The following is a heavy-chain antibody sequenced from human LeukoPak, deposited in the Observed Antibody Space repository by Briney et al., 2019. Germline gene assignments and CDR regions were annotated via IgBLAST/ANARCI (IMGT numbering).Heavy chain of an antibody. J-gene: IGHJ4*02. CDR1: GGSFSGYY. CDR2: INHSGST. Sequence: SETLSLTCAVYGGSFSGYYWSWIRQPPGKGLEWIGEINHSGSTNYNPSLKSRVTISVDTSKNQFSLKLSSVTAADTAVYYCAKWAGALYYYGSGSYYNYFDYWGQGTLVTVSS. CDR3: AKWAGALYYYGSGSYYNYFDY. V-gene: IGHV4-34*01. D-gene: IGHD3-10*01.